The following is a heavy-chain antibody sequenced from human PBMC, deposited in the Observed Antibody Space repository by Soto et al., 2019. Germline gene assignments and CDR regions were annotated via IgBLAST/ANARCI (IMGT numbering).Heavy chain of an antibody. V-gene: IGHV3-7*01. J-gene: IGHJ5*02. CDR3: ARDIAVAANWFDP. Sequence: EVQLVESGGGLVQPGGSLRLSCAASGFTFSSYWMSWVRQAPGKGLEWVANIKQDGSEKYYVDSVKGRFTISRDNAKNSLYLQMNSLIAEDTAVYYCARDIAVAANWFDPWGQGTLITVSS. CDR1: GFTFSSYW. CDR2: IKQDGSEK. D-gene: IGHD6-19*01.